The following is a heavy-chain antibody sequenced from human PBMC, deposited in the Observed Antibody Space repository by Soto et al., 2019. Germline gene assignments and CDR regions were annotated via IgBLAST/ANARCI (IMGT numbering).Heavy chain of an antibody. Sequence: SVKVSCKASGGTFSSYAISWVRQAPGQGLEWMGGIIPIFGTANYAQKFQGRVTITADESTSTAYMELSSLRSEDTAVYYCARVGKKPWLVLPYYGMDVWGQGTTVTVSS. J-gene: IGHJ6*02. CDR2: IIPIFGTA. V-gene: IGHV1-69*13. CDR1: GGTFSSYA. CDR3: ARVGKKPWLVLPYYGMDV. D-gene: IGHD6-19*01.